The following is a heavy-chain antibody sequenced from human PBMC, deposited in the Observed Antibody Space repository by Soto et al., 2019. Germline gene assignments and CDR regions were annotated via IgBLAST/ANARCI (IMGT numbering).Heavy chain of an antibody. CDR3: ARDLSITGTTYYYGMDV. J-gene: IGHJ6*02. Sequence: TGGSLRLSCAGPGFSFSSYSMNWVRQAPGKGLEWVSSISSSSTYIYYGDSVKGRFTISRDNAKKSLYLQMNSLRAEDTAVYYCARDLSITGTTYYYGMDVWGQGTTVTVSS. CDR2: ISSSSTYI. D-gene: IGHD1-20*01. CDR1: GFSFSSYS. V-gene: IGHV3-21*01.